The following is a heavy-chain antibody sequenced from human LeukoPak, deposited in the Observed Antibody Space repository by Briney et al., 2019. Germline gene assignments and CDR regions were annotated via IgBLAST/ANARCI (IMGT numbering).Heavy chain of an antibody. CDR1: GYTFTSNA. CDR2: INTGNGDT. Sequence: ASVKVSCKASGYTFTSNAMHWVRQAPGQRPEWMGWINTGNGDTKYSQKFQGRVTISRDTSANTAYMEVSSLRSEDTAVYYCARGAAEGLDRWGQGTLVTVSS. D-gene: IGHD6-13*01. CDR3: ARGAAEGLDR. J-gene: IGHJ5*02. V-gene: IGHV1-3*04.